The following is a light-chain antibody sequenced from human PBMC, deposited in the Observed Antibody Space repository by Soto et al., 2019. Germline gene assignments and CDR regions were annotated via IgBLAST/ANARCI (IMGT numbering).Light chain of an antibody. CDR2: DAS. Sequence: EMVMTQSPGTLSVSPGERATLSGRASQSVRSKLAWYQQKPGQAPRLLIYDASTRATGIPARFSGSGSGTEFTLTISSLQSEDFAVYYCQQYNNWPPITFGQGTRLEIK. V-gene: IGKV3-15*01. CDR1: QSVRSK. J-gene: IGKJ5*01. CDR3: QQYNNWPPIT.